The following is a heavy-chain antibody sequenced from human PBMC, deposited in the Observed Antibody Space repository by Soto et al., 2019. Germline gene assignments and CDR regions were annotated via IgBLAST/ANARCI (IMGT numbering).Heavy chain of an antibody. Sequence: QVHLVQSGPEVRKPGASVKVSCKTSGYTFTSYGISWVRQAPGQGLEWMGWISAYNGNTNYAQKFQGRVTMTTDTSTSTAYMERRSLRSDDTAVYYCARDGKSEEIVVVPAADPYYYYYGMDVWGQGATVTVSS. J-gene: IGHJ6*02. CDR2: ISAYNGNT. D-gene: IGHD2-2*01. CDR3: ARDGKSEEIVVVPAADPYYYYYGMDV. CDR1: GYTFTSYG. V-gene: IGHV1-18*01.